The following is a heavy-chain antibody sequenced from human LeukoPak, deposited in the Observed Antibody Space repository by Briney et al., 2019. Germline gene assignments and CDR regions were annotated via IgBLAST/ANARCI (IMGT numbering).Heavy chain of an antibody. D-gene: IGHD3-10*01. CDR2: ISSSGSTI. CDR3: AREVWFGESTYYFDY. V-gene: IGHV3-11*01. Sequence: GGSLRLSCAASGFTFSDYYMTWIRQAPGKGLEWVSYISSSGSTIYSADSVKGRFTISRDNAKNSLYLQMNSLRAEDTAVYYCAREVWFGESTYYFDYWGQGTLVNVSS. J-gene: IGHJ4*02. CDR1: GFTFSDYY.